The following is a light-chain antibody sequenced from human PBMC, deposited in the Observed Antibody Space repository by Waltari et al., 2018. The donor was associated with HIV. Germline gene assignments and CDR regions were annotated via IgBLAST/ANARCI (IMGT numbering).Light chain of an antibody. CDR2: EVS. Sequence: DIVMTQPTLSLAVTPGQPASISCKSSQSLLDSGGKTYLYWYLQKPGQPPQLLIYEVSKPVSGVPDRVSGIGSGTDFTPKISRVEAEDVGVYYCMQTVQLPYTFGQGTKLEIK. CDR3: MQTVQLPYT. V-gene: IGKV2D-29*01. CDR1: QSLLDSGGKTY. J-gene: IGKJ2*01.